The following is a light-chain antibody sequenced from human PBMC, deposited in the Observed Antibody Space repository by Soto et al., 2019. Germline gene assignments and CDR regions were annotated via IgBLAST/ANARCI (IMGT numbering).Light chain of an antibody. J-gene: IGKJ5*01. CDR2: DAS. CDR1: QSVSSY. V-gene: IGKV3-11*01. Sequence: EIVVTQSPATLSLSPGERATLSCRTSQSVSSYFAWYQQKPGRAPRLLIYDASSRATGIPARFIGSGSGTDFTLPISSLEPEDFAVYYCQQRSNWPITFGQGTRLEIK. CDR3: QQRSNWPIT.